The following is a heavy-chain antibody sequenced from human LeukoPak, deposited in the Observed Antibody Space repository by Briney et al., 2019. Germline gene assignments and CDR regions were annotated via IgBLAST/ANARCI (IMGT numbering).Heavy chain of an antibody. Sequence: SETLSLTCTVSGGSISSSSYYWGWIRQPPGKGLEWIGSIYYSGSTYYNPSLKSRVTISVDTSKNQFSLKLGSVTAADTAVYYCARGGEVGATKTVFDYWGQGTLVTVSS. D-gene: IGHD1-26*01. CDR2: IYYSGST. CDR3: ARGGEVGATKTVFDY. V-gene: IGHV4-39*01. CDR1: GGSISSSSYY. J-gene: IGHJ4*02.